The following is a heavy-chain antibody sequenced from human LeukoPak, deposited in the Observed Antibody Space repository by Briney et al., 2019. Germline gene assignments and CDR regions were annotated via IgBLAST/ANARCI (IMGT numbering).Heavy chain of an antibody. V-gene: IGHV3-33*01. CDR1: GFTFSSYG. D-gene: IGHD6-13*01. CDR3: ARGKGSSRNFDY. CDR2: IWYDGSNK. Sequence: PGGSLRLSCAASGFTFSSYGMHWVRQAPGKGLEWVAVIWYDGSNKYYADSVKGRFTISRDNSKNTLYLQMNSLRAEDTAVYYCARGKGSSRNFDYWGQGTLVTVSS. J-gene: IGHJ4*02.